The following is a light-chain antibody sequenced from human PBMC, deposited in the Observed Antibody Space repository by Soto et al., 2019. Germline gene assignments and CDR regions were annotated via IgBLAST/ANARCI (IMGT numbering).Light chain of an antibody. CDR3: QQYNNWHPWT. CDR2: GAS. CDR1: QSVSSN. J-gene: IGKJ1*01. Sequence: EIVMTQSPATLSVSPGERATLSCRASQSVSSNLAWYQQKPGQAPRLLIYGASTSATGITASFSGSGSGTDFNPTITSLQSEADAVYYCQQYNNWHPWTFGQGTKVEIK. V-gene: IGKV3-15*01.